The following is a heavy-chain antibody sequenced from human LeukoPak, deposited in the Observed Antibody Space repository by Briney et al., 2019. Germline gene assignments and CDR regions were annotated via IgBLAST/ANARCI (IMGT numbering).Heavy chain of an antibody. CDR3: ARHGATPMTTVTDDAFDI. Sequence: TSETLSLTCTVSGGSISSYYWSWIRQPPGKGLEWIGYIYYSGSTNYNPSLKSRVTISVDTSKNQFSLKLSSVTAADTAVYYCARHGATPMTTVTDDAFDIWGQGTMVTVSS. J-gene: IGHJ3*02. CDR1: GGSISSYY. D-gene: IGHD4-17*01. CDR2: IYYSGST. V-gene: IGHV4-59*08.